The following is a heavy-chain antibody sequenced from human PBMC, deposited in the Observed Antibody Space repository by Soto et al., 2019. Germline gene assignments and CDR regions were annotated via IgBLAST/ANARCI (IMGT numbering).Heavy chain of an antibody. CDR3: ARVGSSSWYYYYGMDV. CDR1: GGSFSGYC. D-gene: IGHD6-13*01. V-gene: IGHV4-34*01. CDR2: INHSGST. Sequence: PSETLSLTCAVYGGSFSGYCWSWIRQPPGKGLEWIGEINHSGSTNYNPSLKSRVTISVDTSKNQFSLKLGSVTAADTAVYYCARVGSSSWYYYYGMDVWGQGTTVTVSS. J-gene: IGHJ6*02.